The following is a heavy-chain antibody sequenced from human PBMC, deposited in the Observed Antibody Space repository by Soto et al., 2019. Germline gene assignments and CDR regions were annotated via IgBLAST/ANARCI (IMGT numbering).Heavy chain of an antibody. V-gene: IGHV4-31*03. CDR1: GGSISSGGYY. D-gene: IGHD6-19*01. Sequence: PSETLSLTRTVSGGSISSGGYYWSWNRQHPGKGLEWIGYIYYSGSTYYDPSLKSRVTISVDTSKNQFSLKLSSVTAADTAVYYCERDRSGWYNYYYYGMDVWGQGTTVTVSS. CDR3: ERDRSGWYNYYYYGMDV. CDR2: IYYSGST. J-gene: IGHJ6*02.